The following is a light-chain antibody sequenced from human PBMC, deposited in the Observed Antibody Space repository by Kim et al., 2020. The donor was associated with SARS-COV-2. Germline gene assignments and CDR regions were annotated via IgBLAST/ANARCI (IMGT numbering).Light chain of an antibody. Sequence: DIQMTQSPSTLSVSIGDRVTITCRASQRIGTWLAWYQQKPGKAPRLLIYEASSLDSGVPSRFSGSGSGTEFTLTISSLQTDDFATYYYQQYKSSPGLTFGGGTKVDIK. CDR3: QQYKSSPGLT. V-gene: IGKV1-5*03. CDR1: QRIGTW. CDR2: EAS. J-gene: IGKJ4*01.